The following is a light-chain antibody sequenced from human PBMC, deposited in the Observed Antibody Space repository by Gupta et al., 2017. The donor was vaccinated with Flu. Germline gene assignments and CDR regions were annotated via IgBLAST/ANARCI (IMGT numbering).Light chain of an antibody. J-gene: IGKJ1*01. CDR3: QQYNNWPPWT. CDR1: HSVSSN. V-gene: IGKV3-15*01. CDR2: GAS. Sequence: ERATLSCRASHSVSSNLAWYQQKPGQAPRLLIYGASTRATGIPARFSGSGSGTDFTLTISSLQSEDFAVYYCQQYNNWPPWTFGQGTKVEIK.